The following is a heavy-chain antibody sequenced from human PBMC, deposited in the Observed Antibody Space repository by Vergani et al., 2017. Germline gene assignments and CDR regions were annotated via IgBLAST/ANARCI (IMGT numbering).Heavy chain of an antibody. Sequence: EVQLVESGGGSVQSGGSLRLSCVASGFSFNTYWMHWVRQVPGKGLMWVARIDEYGNRATYGEFETGRFTISRDNAKNTVFLQMNNLRADDWGGYYCVRTEYCTGIACNTRFDSWGQGALVTVSS. V-gene: IGHV3-74*03. CDR3: VRTEYCTGIACNTRFDS. D-gene: IGHD2-8*02. J-gene: IGHJ5*01. CDR1: GFSFNTYW. CDR2: IDEYGNRA.